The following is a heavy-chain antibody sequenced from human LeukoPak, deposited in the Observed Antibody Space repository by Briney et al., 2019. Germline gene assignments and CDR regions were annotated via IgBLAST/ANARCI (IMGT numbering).Heavy chain of an antibody. V-gene: IGHV3-23*01. Sequence: GGTLRLTCAVYGITLSNYGMSWVRQPPGKGLEWVAGISDSGGNTNYADSVKGRFTISRDNPKNTLFLQMNSLRAEDTAVYFCAKRGVVIRVILVGFHKEAYYFDSWGQGALVTVSS. CDR2: ISDSGGNT. D-gene: IGHD3-22*01. J-gene: IGHJ4*02. CDR3: AKRGVVIRVILVGFHKEAYYFDS. CDR1: GITLSNYG.